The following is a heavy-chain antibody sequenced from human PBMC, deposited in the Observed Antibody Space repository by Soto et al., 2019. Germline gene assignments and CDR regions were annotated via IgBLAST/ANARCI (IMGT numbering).Heavy chain of an antibody. J-gene: IGHJ3*02. CDR2: IVVGAGNT. Sequence: QMQVVQSGPEVKTPGTSVKVSCKASGFTFSNSAVQWVRQARGQRLEWMGWIVVGAGNTNYAQELQGRLTITRDVSTNTAYMELRSLRSEDTAVYYCAAELYSGGRCCSFDIWGQGTMVTVSS. V-gene: IGHV1-58*01. CDR1: GFTFSNSA. D-gene: IGHD2-15*01. CDR3: AAELYSGGRCCSFDI.